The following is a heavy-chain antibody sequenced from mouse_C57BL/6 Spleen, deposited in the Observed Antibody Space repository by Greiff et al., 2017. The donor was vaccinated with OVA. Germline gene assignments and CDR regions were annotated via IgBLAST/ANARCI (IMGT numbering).Heavy chain of an antibody. V-gene: IGHV1-39*01. J-gene: IGHJ2*01. CDR1: GYSFTDYN. D-gene: IGHD1-1*01. Sequence: EVKLVESGPELVKPGASVKISCKASGYSFTDYNMNWVKQSNGKSLEWIGVINPNYGTTSYNQKFKGKATLTVDQSSSTAYMQLNSLTSEDSAVYYCARVITTVVDVYYFDYWGQGTTLTVSS. CDR2: INPNYGTT. CDR3: ARVITTVVDVYYFDY.